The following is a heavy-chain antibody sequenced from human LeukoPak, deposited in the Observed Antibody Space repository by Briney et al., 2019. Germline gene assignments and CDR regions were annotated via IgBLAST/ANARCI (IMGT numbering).Heavy chain of an antibody. V-gene: IGHV1-8*01. J-gene: IGHJ4*02. D-gene: IGHD6-13*01. CDR1: GYTFTSYD. Sequence: ASVTVSCKASGYTFTSYDINWVRQATGQGPEWMGWMNPNSGNTGYAQKFQGRVTMTRNTSISTAYMELSSLRSEDTAVYYCARGGIAAGDTDDYWGQGTLVTVSS. CDR3: ARGGIAAGDTDDY. CDR2: MNPNSGNT.